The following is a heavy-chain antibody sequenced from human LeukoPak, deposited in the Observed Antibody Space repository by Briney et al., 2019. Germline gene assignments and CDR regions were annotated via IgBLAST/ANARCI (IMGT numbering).Heavy chain of an antibody. CDR2: IYTSGST. J-gene: IGHJ3*02. V-gene: IGHV4-61*02. Sequence: SETLSLTCTVSSGSISNGNNYWSWIRQPAGKGLEWIGRIYTSGSTNYNPSLKSRVTMSVDTSKNQFSLKLSSVTAADTAVYYCGRERADSSGWIDAFDIWGQGTMVTVSS. D-gene: IGHD6-19*01. CDR1: SGSISNGNNY. CDR3: GRERADSSGWIDAFDI.